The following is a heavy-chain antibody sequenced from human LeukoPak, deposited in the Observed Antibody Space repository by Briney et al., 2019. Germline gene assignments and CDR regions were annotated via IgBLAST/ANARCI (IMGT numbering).Heavy chain of an antibody. D-gene: IGHD6-13*01. J-gene: IGHJ4*02. CDR1: GFPFSGYA. CDR3: AGQIAADGTRAFDY. CDR2: ISGSGGST. V-gene: IGHV3-23*01. Sequence: GGSLRLSCAASGFPFSGYAMSWVRQAPGKGLEWVSLISGSGGSTYYADSVKGRFTISRDNSENTLYLQMNSLRPEDTAVYYCAGQIAADGTRAFDYWGQGTLVTVSS.